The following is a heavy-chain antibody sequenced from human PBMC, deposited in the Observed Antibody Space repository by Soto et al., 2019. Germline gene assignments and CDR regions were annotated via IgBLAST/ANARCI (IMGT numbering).Heavy chain of an antibody. Sequence: GSLRLSCAASGFTFSDYYMSWIRQAPGKGLEWVSYISSSGSTIYYADSVKGRFTISRDNSKNTLYLQMNTLGAEDTAVYYCARYGIGGTVFRGYLDYWGRGTVVTVSS. CDR2: ISSSGSTI. CDR3: ARYGIGGTVFRGYLDY. J-gene: IGHJ4*02. D-gene: IGHD1-7*01. V-gene: IGHV3-11*04. CDR1: GFTFSDYY.